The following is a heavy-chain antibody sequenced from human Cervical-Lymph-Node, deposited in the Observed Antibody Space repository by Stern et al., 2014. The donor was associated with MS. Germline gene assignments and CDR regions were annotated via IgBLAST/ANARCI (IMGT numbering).Heavy chain of an antibody. J-gene: IGHJ5*02. CDR1: GYSFTSYW. D-gene: IGHD6-19*01. V-gene: IGHV5-51*01. CDR2: VYPGDSDT. Sequence: ELQLVESGAEMKKPGESLKISCKASGYSFTSYWIAWVRQMPGKGLELMGIVYPGDSDTRYNWAFQGQIPISADKSTNTAYLQWNSLQASDSGIYYCARQSSTGWSAFDPWGQGTLVTVSS. CDR3: ARQSSTGWSAFDP.